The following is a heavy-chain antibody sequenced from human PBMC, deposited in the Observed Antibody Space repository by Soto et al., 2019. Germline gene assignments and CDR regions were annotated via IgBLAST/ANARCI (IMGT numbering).Heavy chain of an antibody. V-gene: IGHV3-15*01. CDR1: GFTFSNAW. D-gene: IGHD2-2*01. CDR3: STDIVVVPAGIDPRTPRDDY. CDR2: IKSKTDGGTT. J-gene: IGHJ4*02. Sequence: PGGSLRLSCAASGFTFSNAWMSWVRQAPGKGLEWVGRIKSKTDGGTTDYAAPVKGRFTISRDDSKNTLYLQMNSLKTEDTAVYYCSTDIVVVPAGIDPRTPRDDYWGQGTLVTVSS.